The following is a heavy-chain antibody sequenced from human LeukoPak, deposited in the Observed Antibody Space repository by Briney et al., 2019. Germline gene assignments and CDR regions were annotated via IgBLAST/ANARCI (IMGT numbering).Heavy chain of an antibody. J-gene: IGHJ4*02. CDR2: INHSGST. CDR3: ARVRSRLGYFDY. Sequence: SETLSLTCAVYGGSFSGYYWSWIRQPPGKGLEWIGEINHSGSTNYNPSLKSRVTISVDTSKNQFSLKLSSVTAADTAVYYCARVRSRLGYFDYWGRGTLVTVSS. V-gene: IGHV4-34*01. CDR1: GGSFSGYY. D-gene: IGHD3-16*01.